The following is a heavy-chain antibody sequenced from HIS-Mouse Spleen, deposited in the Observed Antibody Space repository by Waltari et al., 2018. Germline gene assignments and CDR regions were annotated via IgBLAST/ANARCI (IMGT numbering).Heavy chain of an antibody. V-gene: IGHV4-30-4*01. CDR3: ARGGDFWSGYLYYFDY. J-gene: IGHJ4*02. CDR2: IYYSGST. Sequence: QVQLQESGPGLVKPSQTLSLTCTVPGGSTSTGDYSWSWIRQPPGKGLEWIGYIYYSGSTYYNPSLKSRVTISVDTSKNQFSLKLSSVTAADTAVYYCARGGDFWSGYLYYFDYWGQGTLVTVSS. D-gene: IGHD3-3*01. CDR1: GGSTSTGDYS.